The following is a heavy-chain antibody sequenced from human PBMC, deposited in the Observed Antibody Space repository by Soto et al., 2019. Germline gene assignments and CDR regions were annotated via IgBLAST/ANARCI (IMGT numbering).Heavy chain of an antibody. CDR2: ISYDGSNK. D-gene: IGHD3-3*01. CDR3: ARGLYDFWSGLAYYYYYGMDV. Sequence: GGSLRLSCAASGFTFSSYAMHWVRQAPGKGLEWVAVISYDGSNKYYADSVKGRFTISRDNSKNTLYLQMNSLRAEDTAVYYCARGLYDFWSGLAYYYYYGMDVWGQGTTVTVSS. V-gene: IGHV3-30-3*01. CDR1: GFTFSSYA. J-gene: IGHJ6*02.